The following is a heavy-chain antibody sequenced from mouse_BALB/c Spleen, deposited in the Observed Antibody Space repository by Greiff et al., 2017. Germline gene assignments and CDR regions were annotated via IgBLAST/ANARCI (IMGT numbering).Heavy chain of an antibody. Sequence: ESGPGLVKPSQSLSLTCSVTGYSITSGYYWNWIRQFPGNKLEWMGYISYDGSNNYNPSLKNRISITRDTSKNQFFLKLNSVTTEDTATYYCAGEGDWYFDVWGAGTTVNVSS. CDR2: ISYDGSN. J-gene: IGHJ1*01. CDR3: AGEGDWYFDV. V-gene: IGHV3-6*01. CDR1: GYSITSGYY.